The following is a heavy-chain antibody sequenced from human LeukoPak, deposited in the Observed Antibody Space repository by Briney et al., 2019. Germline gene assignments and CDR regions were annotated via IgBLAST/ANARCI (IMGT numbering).Heavy chain of an antibody. CDR2: MNPNSGNT. V-gene: IGHV1-8*01. CDR1: GYTFTSYD. J-gene: IGHJ3*02. Sequence: ASVKVSCKASGYTFTSYDINWVRQATGQGLEWMGWMNPNSGNTGYAQKFQGRVTMTRNTSISTAYMELSSLRSEDTAVYYCAREWNYHNEAFDIWGQGTMVTVSS. CDR3: AREWNYHNEAFDI. D-gene: IGHD1-7*01.